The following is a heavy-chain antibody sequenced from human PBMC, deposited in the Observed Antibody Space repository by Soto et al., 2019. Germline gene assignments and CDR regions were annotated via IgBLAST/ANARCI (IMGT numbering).Heavy chain of an antibody. CDR3: ARDRASGSFDY. V-gene: IGHV7-4-1*01. J-gene: IGHJ4*02. Sequence: QVQLVQSGSESMQPGASVKVSCKGSGYNFNSHSINWLRQAPGQGLEWIGWSNPDTGNPTYEKGFTGRFVFSVDTYVSTVYLQIFSLKADDSAVYYCARDRASGSFDYWGQGTLVTVS. CDR2: SNPDTGNP. D-gene: IGHD1-26*01. CDR1: GYNFNSHS.